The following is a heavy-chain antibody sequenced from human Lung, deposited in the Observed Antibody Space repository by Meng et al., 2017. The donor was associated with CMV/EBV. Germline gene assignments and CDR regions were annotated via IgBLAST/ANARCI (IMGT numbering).Heavy chain of an antibody. V-gene: IGHV4-4*02. D-gene: IGHD6-19*01. J-gene: IGHJ4*02. CDR2: IYHSGST. CDR3: ASFPPPGKQWLVTDY. Sequence: VDLREPGPGMVEPSGTLALTCAVSGGSISSSNWWSWVRQPPGKGLEWIGEIYHSGSTNYNPSLKSRVTISVDKSKNQFSLKLSSVTAADTAVYYCASFPPPGKQWLVTDYWGQGTLVTVSS. CDR1: GGSISSSNW.